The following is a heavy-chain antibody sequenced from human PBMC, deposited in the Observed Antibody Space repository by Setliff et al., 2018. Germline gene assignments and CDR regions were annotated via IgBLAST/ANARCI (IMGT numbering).Heavy chain of an antibody. Sequence: PGGPLRLSCAASGFTFSSYAMSWVRQAPGKGLEWVSAISGSGGSTYYADSVKGRFTISRDNSKNTLYLQMNSLRAEDTAVYYCAKDREVVRGEYDYMDVWGKGTTVTVSS. CDR1: GFTFSSYA. J-gene: IGHJ6*03. V-gene: IGHV3-23*01. D-gene: IGHD3-10*01. CDR3: AKDREVVRGEYDYMDV. CDR2: ISGSGGST.